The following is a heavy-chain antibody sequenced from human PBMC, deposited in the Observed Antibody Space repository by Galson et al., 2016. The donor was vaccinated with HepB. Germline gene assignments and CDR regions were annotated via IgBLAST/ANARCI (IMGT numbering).Heavy chain of an antibody. V-gene: IGHV5-51*01. D-gene: IGHD6-13*01. CDR3: ARRYSSTWYIKEYYFDY. Sequence: QSGAEVKKPGESLKISCKGSGYSFTSYWIGWVRQMPGKGLEWMGIIYPGDSDTRYSPSFQGQVTISADKSISTAYLQWSSLKASDTAMYYCARRYSSTWYIKEYYFDYWGQGTLVTVSS. CDR1: GYSFTSYW. J-gene: IGHJ4*02. CDR2: IYPGDSDT.